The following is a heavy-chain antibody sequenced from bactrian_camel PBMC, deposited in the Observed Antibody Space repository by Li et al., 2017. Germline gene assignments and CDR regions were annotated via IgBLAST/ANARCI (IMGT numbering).Heavy chain of an antibody. CDR1: GFDFSSYA. V-gene: IGHV3S40*01. CDR2: IYTGGGSP. Sequence: VQLVESGGGLVQPGGSLRLSCGASGFDFSSYAMSWVRQAPGKGLECVSMIYTGGGSPYYADSVKGRFTVSQDLARNTVYLQMNNLKPEDTGTYYCATASRLWDCGGFDWTKYNFLGQGTQVTVS. CDR3: ATASRLWDCGGFDWTKYNF. D-gene: IGHD1*01. J-gene: IGHJ4*01.